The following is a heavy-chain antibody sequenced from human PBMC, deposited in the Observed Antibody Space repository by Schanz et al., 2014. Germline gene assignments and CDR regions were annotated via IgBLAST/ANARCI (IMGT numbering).Heavy chain of an antibody. V-gene: IGHV1-2*06. CDR3: AREGTVIRGLSGWFDP. CDR2: IYPNSGGT. J-gene: IGHJ5*02. CDR1: GYSFTDYY. D-gene: IGHD3-10*01. Sequence: QVQLVQSGAEVKKPGASVKVSCKASGYSFTDYYLHWVRQAPGQGLEWMGRIYPNSGGTNLAQKFQGRVTMTGDTSISTAYMELSRLRSDATAVYYCAREGTVIRGLSGWFDPWGQGTLVTVSS.